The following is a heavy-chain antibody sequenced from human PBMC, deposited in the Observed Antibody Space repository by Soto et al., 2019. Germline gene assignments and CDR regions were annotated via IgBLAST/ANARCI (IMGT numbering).Heavy chain of an antibody. CDR2: INHSGST. V-gene: IGHV4-34*01. Sequence: PSETLSLTCAVYGGSFSGYYWSWIRQPPGKGLEWIGEINHSGSTNYNPSLKSRVTISVDTSKNQFSLKLSSVTAADTAVYYCARGGSIRHRPKYYFDYWGQGTLVTXSS. D-gene: IGHD2-15*01. CDR3: ARGGSIRHRPKYYFDY. CDR1: GGSFSGYY. J-gene: IGHJ4*02.